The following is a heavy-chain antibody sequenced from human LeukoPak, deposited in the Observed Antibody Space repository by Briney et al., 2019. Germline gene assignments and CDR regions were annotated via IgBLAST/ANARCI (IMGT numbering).Heavy chain of an antibody. CDR1: GFTFSSYE. V-gene: IGHV3-48*03. Sequence: PGGSLRLSCAASGFTFSSYEMNWVRQAPGKGLEWVSYISSSGSTIYYADSVKGRFTISRDNAKNSLYLQMHSLRAEDTAVYYCARDSPGYSSGWYSPAPFDYWGQGTLVTVSS. CDR3: ARDSPGYSSGWYSPAPFDY. CDR2: ISSSGSTI. D-gene: IGHD6-19*01. J-gene: IGHJ4*02.